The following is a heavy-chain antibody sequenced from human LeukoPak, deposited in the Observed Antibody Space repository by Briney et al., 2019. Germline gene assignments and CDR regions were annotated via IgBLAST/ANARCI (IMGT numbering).Heavy chain of an antibody. CDR2: IYCSGST. Sequence: SETLSLTCTVSGGSISSYYWSWIRQPPGKGLEWIGYIYCSGSTNYNPSLKSRVTISVDTSKNQFSLKLSSVTAADTAVYYCARHNGGWFDPWGQGTLVTVSS. CDR1: GGSISSYY. CDR3: ARHNGGWFDP. V-gene: IGHV4-59*08. J-gene: IGHJ5*02. D-gene: IGHD3-16*01.